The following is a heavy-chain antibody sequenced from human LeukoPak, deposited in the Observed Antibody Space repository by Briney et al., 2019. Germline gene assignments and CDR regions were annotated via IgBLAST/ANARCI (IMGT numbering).Heavy chain of an antibody. CDR3: VRQSRIFGVTRPGYMDV. J-gene: IGHJ6*03. CDR2: VFYSGNT. V-gene: IGHV4-39*01. CDR1: GGSINTNTFF. Sequence: SESLSLTCGVSGGSINTNTFFWGWIRQPPGKGLEWIGNVFYSGNTMYNPSLKSRVTMSIDTSKSQFSLSLSSVTAADTAMYWCVRQSRIFGVTRPGYMDVWGKGIMVSVSS. D-gene: IGHD3-3*01.